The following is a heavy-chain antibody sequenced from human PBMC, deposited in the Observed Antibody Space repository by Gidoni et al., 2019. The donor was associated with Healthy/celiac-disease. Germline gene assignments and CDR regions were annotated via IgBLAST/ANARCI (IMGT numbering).Heavy chain of an antibody. CDR2: IKQDGSEK. Sequence: ANIKQDGSEKYYVDSVKGRFTISRDNAKNSLYLQMNSLRAEDTAVYYCARVHQGPVSKMVRGVIMGYYYYGMDVWGQGTTVTVSS. V-gene: IGHV3-7*01. J-gene: IGHJ6*02. D-gene: IGHD3-10*01. CDR3: ARVHQGPVSKMVRGVIMGYYYYGMDV.